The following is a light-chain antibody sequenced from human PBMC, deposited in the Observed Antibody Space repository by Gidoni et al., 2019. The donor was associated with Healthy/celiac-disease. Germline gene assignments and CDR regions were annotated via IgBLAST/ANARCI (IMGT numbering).Light chain of an antibody. V-gene: IGKV3-20*01. CDR1: QSVSSSY. CDR3: QQYGSSPPYT. Sequence: ELVLTQSPGPLSLSPGERSTLPCRASQSVSSSYLAWYQQKPGQAPRLLIYGAASRATGIPDRFSGSGSATDFTLTISRLEPEDFAVYYCQQYGSSPPYTFGQGTKLEIK. CDR2: GAA. J-gene: IGKJ2*01.